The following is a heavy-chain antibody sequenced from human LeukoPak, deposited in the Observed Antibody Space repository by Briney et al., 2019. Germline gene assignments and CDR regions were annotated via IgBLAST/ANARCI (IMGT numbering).Heavy chain of an antibody. CDR1: GASIGGSITSGTYY. J-gene: IGHJ4*02. V-gene: IGHV4-61*02. CDR3: ARSTNRVDS. Sequence: PSETLSLTCTVSGASIGGSITSGTYYWNWIRQPAGKGLEWIGRMYNSGTTINYNPSLKSRVTISVDTSKNQFSLNVTSVTAADTAVYYCARSTNRVDSWGQGTLVTVS. CDR2: MYNSGTT. D-gene: IGHD1-14*01.